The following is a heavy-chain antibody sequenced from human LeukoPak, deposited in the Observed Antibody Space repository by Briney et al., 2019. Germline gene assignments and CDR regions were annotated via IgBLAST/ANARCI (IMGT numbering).Heavy chain of an antibody. D-gene: IGHD3-3*01. CDR3: ARGITIFGVVIISWFDP. CDR1: GGSISSGGYY. V-gene: IGHV4-31*03. J-gene: IGHJ5*02. Sequence: SQTLSLTCTLSGGSISSGGYYCSWIRQHPGKGLEWIGYICYSGSTYVNPSLKSRVTISVDTSKNQFSLKLSSVTAADTAVYYCARGITIFGVVIISWFDPWGQGTLVTVSS. CDR2: ICYSGST.